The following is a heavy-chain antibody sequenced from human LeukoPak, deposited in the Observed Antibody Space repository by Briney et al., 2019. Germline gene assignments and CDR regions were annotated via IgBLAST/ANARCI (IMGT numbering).Heavy chain of an antibody. J-gene: IGHJ4*02. V-gene: IGHV3-23*01. Sequence: GALRLSCAASGFTFSSYAMSWVRQAPGKGLECISGFSGSGGSTYYADSVKGRFTISRDNSKNTLYLQMNSLRAEDTAVYYCARDSGWELRAYFDYWGQGTLVTVSS. D-gene: IGHD1-26*01. CDR1: GFTFSSYA. CDR3: ARDSGWELRAYFDY. CDR2: FSGSGGST.